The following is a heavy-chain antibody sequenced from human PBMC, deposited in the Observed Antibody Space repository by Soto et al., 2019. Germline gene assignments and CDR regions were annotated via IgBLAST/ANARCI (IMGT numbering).Heavy chain of an antibody. Sequence: EEQLVESGGGLVQPGGSLRLSCAASGFTFSSYWMHWVRQAPGKGLVWVSRINPGGSITAYADSVKGRFTISRDNAKNTLYLQITILRGDDTVVYYWQRVPTGNYGVWNYWGEGTLVTVSS. CDR3: QRVPTGNYGVWNY. V-gene: IGHV3-74*01. CDR1: GFTFSSYW. CDR2: INPGGSIT. J-gene: IGHJ4*02. D-gene: IGHD3-16*01.